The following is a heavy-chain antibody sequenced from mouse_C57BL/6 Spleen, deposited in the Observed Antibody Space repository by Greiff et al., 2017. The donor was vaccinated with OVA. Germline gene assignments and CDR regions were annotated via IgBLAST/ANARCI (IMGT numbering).Heavy chain of an antibody. CDR1: GYSFTDYN. CDR2: INPNYGTT. CDR3: ARAYGSGGYYFDY. V-gene: IGHV1-39*01. D-gene: IGHD1-1*01. Sequence: VQLQQSGPELAKPGASVKISCKASGYSFTDYNMNWVKQSNGKSLEWIGVINPNYGTTSYNQKFKGKATLTVDQSSSTAYMQPNSLTSEDSAVYYGARAYGSGGYYFDYWGQGTTLTVSS. J-gene: IGHJ2*01.